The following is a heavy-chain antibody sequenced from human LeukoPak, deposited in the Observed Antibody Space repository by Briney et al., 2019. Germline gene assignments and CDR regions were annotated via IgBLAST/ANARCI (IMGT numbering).Heavy chain of an antibody. Sequence: SETLSLTCTVSGGSISSSSYYWGWIRQPPGKGLEWIGSIYYSGSTYYNPSLKSRVTISVDTSKNQFSLKLSSVTAADTAVYYCARVYSSGWGYYFQYWGQGTLVTVSS. CDR1: GGSISSSSYY. CDR3: ARVYSSGWGYYFQY. CDR2: IYYSGST. J-gene: IGHJ4*02. V-gene: IGHV4-39*07. D-gene: IGHD6-19*01.